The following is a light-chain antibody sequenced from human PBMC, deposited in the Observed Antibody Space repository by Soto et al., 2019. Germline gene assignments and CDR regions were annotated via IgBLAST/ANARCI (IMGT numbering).Light chain of an antibody. CDR3: NSYTSSSTYV. J-gene: IGLJ1*01. V-gene: IGLV2-14*03. Sequence: QSALTQPASVSGSPGQSIAISCTGTSSDVGNYNYVSWYQQHPGKAPKLMIYDVSNRPSVVSNRFSGSKSGNTASLTISGLQPEDEADYYCNSYTSSSTYVFGTGTKLTVL. CDR2: DVS. CDR1: SSDVGNYNY.